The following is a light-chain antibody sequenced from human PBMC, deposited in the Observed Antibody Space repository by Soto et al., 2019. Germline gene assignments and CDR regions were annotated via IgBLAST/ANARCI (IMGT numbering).Light chain of an antibody. J-gene: IGLJ1*01. V-gene: IGLV2-14*01. CDR3: SSYTSSSTYV. CDR1: SSGVGGYNY. Sequence: QSVLTRPASVSGSPGQSITISCTGTSSGVGGYNYVSWYQQHPGKAPKLMIYDVSNRPSGVSNRFSGSKSGNTASLTISGLQAEDEADYYCSSYTSSSTYVFGTGTKVTVL. CDR2: DVS.